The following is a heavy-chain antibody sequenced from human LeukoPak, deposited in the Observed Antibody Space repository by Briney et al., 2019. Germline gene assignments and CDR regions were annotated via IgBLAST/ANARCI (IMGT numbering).Heavy chain of an antibody. D-gene: IGHD6-19*01. Sequence: ASVKVSCRASGYTFTSYGISWVRQAPGQGLEWMGWISAYNGNTNYAQKLQGRVTMTTDTSTSTAYMELRSLRSEDTAVYYCARGIGQMAGGWPPYYYYYMGVWGKGTTVTISS. J-gene: IGHJ6*03. CDR1: GYTFTSYG. CDR2: ISAYNGNT. CDR3: ARGIGQMAGGWPPYYYYYMGV. V-gene: IGHV1-18*01.